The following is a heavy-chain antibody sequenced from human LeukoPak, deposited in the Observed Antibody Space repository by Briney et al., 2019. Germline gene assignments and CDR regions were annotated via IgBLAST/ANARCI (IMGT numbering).Heavy chain of an antibody. D-gene: IGHD3-3*01. Sequence: SETLSLTCTASGGSISSGSYYWSWIRQPAGKGLEWIGRIYTSGSTNYNPSLKSRVAISVDTSKNQFSLKLSSVTAADTAVYYCARETTNYDFWSGYYGWGQGTLVTVSS. CDR1: GGSISSGSYY. J-gene: IGHJ4*02. V-gene: IGHV4-61*02. CDR3: ARETTNYDFWSGYYG. CDR2: IYTSGST.